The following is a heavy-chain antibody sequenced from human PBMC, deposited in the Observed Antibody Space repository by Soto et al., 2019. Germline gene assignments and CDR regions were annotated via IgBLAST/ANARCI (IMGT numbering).Heavy chain of an antibody. CDR1: GGTFSGYA. V-gene: IGHV1-69*01. D-gene: IGHD1-1*01. CDR2: IIPLLGIT. J-gene: IGHJ1*01. Sequence: QAQLMQSGAEVKKPGSSVKVSCKASGGTFSGYAINWVRQAPGQGLEWMGGIIPLLGITDYGQKFQGRITIAAAESTGTAYMDLRGLRSGDPAVYYCARDPRSIAGTTSSEDVQHWGQGTLVSVSS. CDR3: ARDPRSIAGTTSSEDVQH.